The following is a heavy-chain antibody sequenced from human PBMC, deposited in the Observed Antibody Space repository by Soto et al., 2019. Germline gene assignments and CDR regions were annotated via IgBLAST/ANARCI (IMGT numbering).Heavy chain of an antibody. Sequence: QLQLQESGPGLVKPSETLSLTCTVSGGSISSSSYYWGWIRQPPGKGLEWIGSIYYSGSTYYNPSLKSRLPISVVTSKNQFSLKLSSVTAADTAVYYCARRARASGWSCGYAWDYFDFWGQGTLVTVSS. CDR3: ARRARASGWSCGYAWDYFDF. V-gene: IGHV4-39*01. D-gene: IGHD6-19*01. J-gene: IGHJ4*02. CDR1: GGSISSSSYY. CDR2: IYYSGST.